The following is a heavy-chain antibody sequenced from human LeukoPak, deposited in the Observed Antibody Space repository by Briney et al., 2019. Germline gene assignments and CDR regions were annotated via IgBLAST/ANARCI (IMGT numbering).Heavy chain of an antibody. Sequence: GGSLRLSCAASGFTFSSYSMNWVRQAPGKGLEWVSSISSSSSYIYYADSVKGRFTISRDNAKNSLYLQMNSLRAEDTAVYYCARSGWRDGYNDFDYWGQGTLVTVSS. CDR1: GFTFSSYS. V-gene: IGHV3-21*01. J-gene: IGHJ4*02. D-gene: IGHD5-24*01. CDR3: ARSGWRDGYNDFDY. CDR2: ISSSSSYI.